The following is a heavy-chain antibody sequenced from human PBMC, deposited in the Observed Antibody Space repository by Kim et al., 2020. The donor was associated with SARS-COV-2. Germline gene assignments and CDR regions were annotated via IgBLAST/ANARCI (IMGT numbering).Heavy chain of an antibody. Sequence: SRVTISVDTSKNQFSLKLSSVTAADTAVYYCARQPVLIWFGEPYYYYGMDVWGQGTTVTVSS. D-gene: IGHD3-10*01. V-gene: IGHV4-59*08. CDR3: ARQPVLIWFGEPYYYYGMDV. J-gene: IGHJ6*02.